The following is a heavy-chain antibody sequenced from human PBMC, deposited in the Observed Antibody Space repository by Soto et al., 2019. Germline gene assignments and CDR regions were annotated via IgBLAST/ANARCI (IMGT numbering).Heavy chain of an antibody. J-gene: IGHJ4*02. CDR1: GGSISTVDYW. D-gene: IGHD7-27*01. V-gene: IGHV4-30-4*01. Sequence: QVQLQESGPGLVKPSQTLSLTCTVSGGSISTVDYWWSWIRQSPDMGLEWIGHIYDGGRTYNNPSLESGVTMSVDTSKGQLSLTLSSVSAADTAVYYCARGPSGDKVDSWGQGTLVTVSS. CDR2: IYDGGRT. CDR3: ARGPSGDKVDS.